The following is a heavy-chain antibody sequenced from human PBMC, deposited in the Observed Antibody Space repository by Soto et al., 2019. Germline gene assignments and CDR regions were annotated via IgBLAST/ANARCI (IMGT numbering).Heavy chain of an antibody. V-gene: IGHV3-23*01. CDR3: AKDWSQWLVHASDL. J-gene: IGHJ3*01. Sequence: EVQLLESGGGLVQPGGSLRLSCAASGFTFSSYAMSWVRQAPGKGLEWVSAISGSGGSTYYADSVKGQLTISRDNSKNTLDMKMNSLRAEDTAVYYCAKDWSQWLVHASDLWGQGTMVTVSS. CDR1: GFTFSSYA. CDR2: ISGSGGST. D-gene: IGHD6-19*01.